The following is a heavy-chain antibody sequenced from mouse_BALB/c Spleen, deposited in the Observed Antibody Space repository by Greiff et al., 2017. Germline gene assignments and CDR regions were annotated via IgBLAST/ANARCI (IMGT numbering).Heavy chain of an antibody. V-gene: IGHV5-6*01. CDR3: ARQITTATCFDY. D-gene: IGHD1-2*01. Sequence: EVKLVESGGDLVKPGGSLKLSCAASGFTFSSYGMSWVRQTPDKRLEWVATISSGGSYTYYPDSVKGRFTISRDNAKNTLYLQMSSLKSEDTAMYYCARQITTATCFDYWGQGTTLTVSS. CDR2: ISSGGSYT. CDR1: GFTFSSYG. J-gene: IGHJ2*01.